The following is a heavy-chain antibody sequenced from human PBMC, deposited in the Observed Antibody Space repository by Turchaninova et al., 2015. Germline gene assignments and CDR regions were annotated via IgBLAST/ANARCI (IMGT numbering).Heavy chain of an antibody. CDR1: GNTISRNP. V-gene: IGHV1-3*01. CDR3: ARDDGTTWLFDS. Sequence: GQXXAEATEPGXPXKXXXKTSGNTISRNPVHWVRQATGQRLGWVGWGNPGYGNTDYSRKWQYRVTITGDTSASTVYMELSDLRSEDTAVYFCARDDGTTWLFDSWGQGTLVTVSS. D-gene: IGHD1-7*01. CDR2: GNPGYGNT. J-gene: IGHJ4*02.